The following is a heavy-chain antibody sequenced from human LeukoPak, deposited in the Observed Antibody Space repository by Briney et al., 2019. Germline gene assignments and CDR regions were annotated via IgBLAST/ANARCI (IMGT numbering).Heavy chain of an antibody. D-gene: IGHD1-26*01. CDR3: ARLYSGSYSAFDI. CDR1: GGSISSGSYY. V-gene: IGHV4-61*02. J-gene: IGHJ3*02. CDR2: IYTSGST. Sequence: PSETLSLTCTVSGGSISSGSYYWSWIRQPAGKGLEWIGRIYTSGSTNYNPSLKSRVTISVDTSKNQFSLKLSSVTAADTAVYYCARLYSGSYSAFDIWGQGTMVTVSS.